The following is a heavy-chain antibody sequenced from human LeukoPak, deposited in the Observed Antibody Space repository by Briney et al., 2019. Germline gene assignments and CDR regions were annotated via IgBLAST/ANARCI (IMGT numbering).Heavy chain of an antibody. Sequence: ASVKVSCKASGYTFTGYYMHWVPQAPGQGLEWMGWINPNSGGTNYAEKFQGRVTITRDTSISTAYMELSRLRSDDTAVDSCARDSSGEYGFKLRPDYWGQGTLVTVSS. CDR1: GYTFTGYY. V-gene: IGHV1-2*02. CDR2: INPNSGGT. D-gene: IGHD3-10*01. CDR3: ARDSSGEYGFKLRPDY. J-gene: IGHJ4*02.